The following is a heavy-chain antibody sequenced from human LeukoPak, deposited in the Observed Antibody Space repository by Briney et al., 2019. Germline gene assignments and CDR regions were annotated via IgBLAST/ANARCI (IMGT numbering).Heavy chain of an antibody. D-gene: IGHD3-22*01. Sequence: ASVKVSCKASGYTFTSYDINWVRQATGQGLEWMGWMNPNSGNTGYAQKFQGRVTMTRNTSISTAYMELSSLRSEDTAVYYCARLMLKYYYDSSGYGAFDIWGQGTMVTVSS. V-gene: IGHV1-8*01. CDR3: ARLMLKYYYDSSGYGAFDI. CDR1: GYTFTSYD. CDR2: MNPNSGNT. J-gene: IGHJ3*02.